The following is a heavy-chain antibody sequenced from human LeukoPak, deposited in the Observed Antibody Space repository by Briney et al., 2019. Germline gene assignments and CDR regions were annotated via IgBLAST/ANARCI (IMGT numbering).Heavy chain of an antibody. V-gene: IGHV3-33*08. Sequence: GGSLRLSCTASGFTFSSYGMHWVRQAPGKGLEWVAVIWYDGSNKYYADSVKGRFTISRDNSKNTLYPQMNSLRAEDTAVYYCARDYGDYFDYWGQGTLVTVSS. CDR2: IWYDGSNK. CDR3: ARDYGDYFDY. J-gene: IGHJ4*02. CDR1: GFTFSSYG. D-gene: IGHD4-17*01.